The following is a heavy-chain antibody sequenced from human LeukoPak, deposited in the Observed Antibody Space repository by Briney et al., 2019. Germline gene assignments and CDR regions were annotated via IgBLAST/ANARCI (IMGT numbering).Heavy chain of an antibody. J-gene: IGHJ4*02. CDR3: ARDQFIAAAEPFDY. V-gene: IGHV3-7*01. Sequence: GGSLRLSCAASGFTFSSYWMSWVRQAPGKGLEWVANIKQDGSEKYYVDSVKGRFTISRDNAKNSLYLQMNSLRAEDTAVYYCARDQFIAAAEPFDYWGQGTLVTVSS. D-gene: IGHD6-25*01. CDR2: IKQDGSEK. CDR1: GFTFSSYW.